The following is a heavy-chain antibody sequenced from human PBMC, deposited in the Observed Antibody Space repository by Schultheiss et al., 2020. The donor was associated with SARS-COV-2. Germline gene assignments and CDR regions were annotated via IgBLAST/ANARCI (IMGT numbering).Heavy chain of an antibody. V-gene: IGHV3-53*01. Sequence: GGSLRLSCAASSFAFTNAWMNWVRQAPGKGLEWISVLYPGGATYYADSVKGRFTISRDNAENSLYLQMTGLRVDDTAVYYGETRSWDRSGYLYWGQGTVVTVSS. CDR1: SFAFTNAW. CDR2: LYPGGAT. J-gene: IGHJ4*02. D-gene: IGHD3-22*01. CDR3: ETRSWDRSGYLY.